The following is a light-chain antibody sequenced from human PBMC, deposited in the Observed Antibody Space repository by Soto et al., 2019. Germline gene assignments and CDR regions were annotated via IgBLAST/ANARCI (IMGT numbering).Light chain of an antibody. CDR1: QSVSSSY. V-gene: IGKV3-20*01. Sequence: EIVLTQSQGILSFSPLEGXTLXCRSSQSVSSSYLAWYRQKPGQAPRLLIYGASTRATGIPDRFSGSGSGTDFTLTISRLEPEDFAVYYCQQYAGSPRTFGQGTKVDI. CDR3: QQYAGSPRT. CDR2: GAS. J-gene: IGKJ1*01.